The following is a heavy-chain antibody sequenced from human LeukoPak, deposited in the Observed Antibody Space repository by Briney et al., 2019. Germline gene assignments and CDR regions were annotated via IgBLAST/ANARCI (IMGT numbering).Heavy chain of an antibody. D-gene: IGHD5-12*01. CDR1: GFTFSNAW. CDR3: TTDYGGYEGDDAFDI. V-gene: IGHV3-15*01. CDR2: IKSKTDGGTT. Sequence: PGGSLRLSCAASGFTFSNAWMSWVRQAPGKGLEWVGRIKSKTDGGTTDYAAPVKGRFTISRDDSKNTLYLQMNSLKTEDTAVYYCTTDYGGYEGDDAFDIWGQGTMVTVSS. J-gene: IGHJ3*02.